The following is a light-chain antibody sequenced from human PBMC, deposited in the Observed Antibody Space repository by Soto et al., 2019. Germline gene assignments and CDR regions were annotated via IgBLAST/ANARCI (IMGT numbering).Light chain of an antibody. CDR1: QSVRSN. CDR2: DAS. J-gene: IGKJ2*02. CDR3: QQYNYWPRGT. Sequence: EILMTQSPDTLSVSPGERVTLSCRASQSVRSNLAWYQQKPGQAPRLLIYDASTRATGVPARFSGSGSGTEFTLTISSLQSGDFAVYYCQQYNYWPRGTFGQGTKLEIK. V-gene: IGKV3-15*01.